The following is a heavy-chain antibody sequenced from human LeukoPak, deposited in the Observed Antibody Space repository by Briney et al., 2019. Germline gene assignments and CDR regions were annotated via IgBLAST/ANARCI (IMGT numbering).Heavy chain of an antibody. D-gene: IGHD3-16*01. V-gene: IGHV5-51*01. Sequence: GESLKISCKGSGYSFTNYWIGWVRQMPGKGLEWMGIIYPGDYDTSYSPSFQGQVTISADKSISTAYLQWSSLKASDTAMYYCARLSRTVWARGVMPHRCFFDYWGQGTLVTVSS. J-gene: IGHJ4*02. CDR2: IYPGDYDT. CDR1: GYSFTNYW. CDR3: ARLSRTVWARGVMPHRCFFDY.